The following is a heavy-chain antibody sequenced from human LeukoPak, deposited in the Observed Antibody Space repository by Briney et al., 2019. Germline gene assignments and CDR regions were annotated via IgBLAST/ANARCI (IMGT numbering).Heavy chain of an antibody. CDR2: ISRSSSSRSSNTV. CDR3: ARDPLTVTGTAGFDY. D-gene: IGHD6-19*01. V-gene: IGHV3-48*01. CDR1: GFTFSSYS. J-gene: IGHJ4*02. Sequence: GGFLRLSCAASGFTFSSYSMSWVRQAPGKGLEWVSYISRSSSSRSSNTVYYADSVRGRFTISRDNAKNSLYLQLDSLRAEDTAVYYCARDPLTVTGTAGFDYWGQGTLVTVSP.